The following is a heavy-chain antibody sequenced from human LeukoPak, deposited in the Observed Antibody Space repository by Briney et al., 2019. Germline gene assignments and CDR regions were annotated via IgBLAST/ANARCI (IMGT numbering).Heavy chain of an antibody. D-gene: IGHD5-12*01. CDR3: ARVSGYENFDY. CDR1: GGSISSYY. Sequence: SETLSLTCTVSGGSISSYYWSWIRQPPGRRLYWIGYIYYSGSTNYNPSLKSRVTISVDTSKNQFSLKLSSVTAADTAVYYCARVSGYENFDYWGQGTLVTVSS. CDR2: IYYSGST. V-gene: IGHV4-59*01. J-gene: IGHJ4*02.